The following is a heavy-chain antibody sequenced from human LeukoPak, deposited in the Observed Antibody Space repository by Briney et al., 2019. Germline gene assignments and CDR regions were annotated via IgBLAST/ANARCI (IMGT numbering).Heavy chain of an antibody. CDR3: AKDYGSGSYHY. CDR1: GYTFTSYG. D-gene: IGHD3-10*01. V-gene: IGHV1-3*01. CDR2: INAGNGNT. Sequence: GASVKVSCKASGYTFTSYGISWVRQAPGQGLEWMGWINAGNGNTKYSQKFQGRVTITRDTSASTAYMELSSLRSEDTAVYYCAKDYGSGSYHYWGQGTLVTVSS. J-gene: IGHJ4*02.